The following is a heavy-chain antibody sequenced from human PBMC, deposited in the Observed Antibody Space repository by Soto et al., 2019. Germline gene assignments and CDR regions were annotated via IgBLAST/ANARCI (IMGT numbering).Heavy chain of an antibody. Sequence: ASVKVSCKASGYTFSGFYMHWVRQAPGQGLEWMGWINPNSGGTKSAEKFQGRVTMTRDTSISTAYMELSRLTSDDTAVYYCAREPLCGGRCYDNYFDPWGQGTLVTDSS. CDR3: AREPLCGGRCYDNYFDP. V-gene: IGHV1-2*02. CDR1: GYTFSGFY. J-gene: IGHJ5*02. D-gene: IGHD2-15*01. CDR2: INPNSGGT.